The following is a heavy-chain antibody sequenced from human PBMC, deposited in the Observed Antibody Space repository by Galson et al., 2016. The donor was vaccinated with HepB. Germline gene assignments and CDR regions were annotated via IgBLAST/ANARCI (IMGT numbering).Heavy chain of an antibody. CDR2: IYNSGTT. D-gene: IGHD6-13*01. Sequence: SETLSLTCNVSGGSIRSSRYYRGWIRQPPGKGLEWIGSIYNSGTTYYNPSLKSRVIISVDTSNNQFSLKLGSVSAPDTAVYYCARHAMRVTAGGPGYFDFWGQGNLVTVSS. CDR3: ARHAMRVTAGGPGYFDF. J-gene: IGHJ4*02. V-gene: IGHV4-39*01. CDR1: GGSIRSSRYY.